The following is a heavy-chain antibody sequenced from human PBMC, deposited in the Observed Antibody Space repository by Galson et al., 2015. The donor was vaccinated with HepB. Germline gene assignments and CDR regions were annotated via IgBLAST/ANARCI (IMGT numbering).Heavy chain of an antibody. CDR2: IDPSDSYT. V-gene: IGHV5-10-1*01. CDR3: ASSESDCSSTSCYARSWFDP. J-gene: IGHJ5*02. Sequence: QSGAEVKKPGESLRISCKGSGYSFTSYWISWVRQMPGKGLEWMGRIDPSDSYTNYSPSFQGHVTISADKSISTAYLQWSSLKASDTAMYYCASSESDCSSTSCYARSWFDPWGQGTLVTVSP. CDR1: GYSFTSYW. D-gene: IGHD2-2*01.